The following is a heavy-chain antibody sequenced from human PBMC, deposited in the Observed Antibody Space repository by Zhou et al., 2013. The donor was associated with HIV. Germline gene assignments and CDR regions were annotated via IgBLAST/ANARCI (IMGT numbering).Heavy chain of an antibody. V-gene: IGHV1-69*05. D-gene: IGHD5-12*01. CDR2: IIPIFDIG. CDR3: ASSGYSGYNGFDY. CDR1: KRTSNSHS. Sequence: QVQLVQSGAEVKKPGSSVKVSCKALKRTSNSHSISWVRQAPGQGLEWMGGIIPIFDIGNYAQKFQGRVTITTDESTSTAYMELSSLRSEDTAVYYCASSGYSGYNGFDYWGQGTLVTVSS. J-gene: IGHJ4*02.